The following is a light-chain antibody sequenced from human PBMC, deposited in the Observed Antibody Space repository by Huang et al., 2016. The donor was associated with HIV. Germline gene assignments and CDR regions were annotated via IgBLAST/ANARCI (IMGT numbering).Light chain of an antibody. CDR2: KIT. CDR1: QSLIYSDGNTY. CDR3: MQGTHWPPIT. J-gene: IGKJ5*01. V-gene: IGKV2-30*01. Sequence: DVVLTQSPLSLPVTLGQPASISCWSSQSLIYSDGNTYLSWFQQRPGQSPRRLIYKITNRDSGVPDRVSGSGSGSDFTLKISEVEAEDVAVYYCMQGTHWPPITFGQGTRLEI.